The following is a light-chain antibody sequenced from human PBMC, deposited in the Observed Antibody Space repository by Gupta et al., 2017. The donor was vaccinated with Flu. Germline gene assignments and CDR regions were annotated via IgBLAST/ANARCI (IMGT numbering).Light chain of an antibody. J-gene: IGLJ1*01. CDR2: EVT. Sequence: QSAPTQPASVSGSPGQSITIFCTGTSSDVGNYNLVSWYQQHPGKAPKLVIYEVTKRPSGVSNHFSGSKSGNTASLTISGLQVEDEADYYCSSYAGSSTHVFGTGTKVTVL. CDR3: SSYAGSSTHV. V-gene: IGLV2-23*02. CDR1: SSDVGNYNL.